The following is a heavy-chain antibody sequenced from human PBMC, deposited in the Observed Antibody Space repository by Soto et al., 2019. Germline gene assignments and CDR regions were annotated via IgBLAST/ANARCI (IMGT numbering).Heavy chain of an antibody. CDR2: MNPGSGDT. D-gene: IGHD5-18*01. J-gene: IGHJ5*02. Sequence: ASVKVSCKASGCTFTNNDVSWVRQATGQGLEWMGWMNPGSGDTGYAQKFQGRVTMTRDTSIATAYMELNSLTSEDTAIYYCARMESFGSLNWFDPWGQGTLVTVSS. CDR3: ARMESFGSLNWFDP. V-gene: IGHV1-8*02. CDR1: GCTFTNND.